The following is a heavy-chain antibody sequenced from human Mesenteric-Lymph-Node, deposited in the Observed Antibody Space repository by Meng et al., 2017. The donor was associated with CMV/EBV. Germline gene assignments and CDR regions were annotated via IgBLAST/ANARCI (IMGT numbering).Heavy chain of an antibody. CDR3: ARVSAMVFDAFDT. CDR1: GFTFSSYA. J-gene: IGHJ3*02. V-gene: IGHV3-30-3*01. Sequence: GESLKISCAASGFTFSSYAMHWVRQAPGKGLEWVAVISYDGSNKYYADSVKGRFTISRDNSKNTLYLQMNSLRAEDTAVYYCARVSAMVFDAFDTWGQGTMVTVSS. D-gene: IGHD5-18*01. CDR2: ISYDGSNK.